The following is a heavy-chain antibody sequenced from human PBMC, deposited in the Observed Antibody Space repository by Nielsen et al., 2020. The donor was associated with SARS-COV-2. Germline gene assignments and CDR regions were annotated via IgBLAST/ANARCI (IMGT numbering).Heavy chain of an antibody. Sequence: SETLSLTCTVSGGSISSGHFYWTWIRQPPGKGLEWIGYIFYSGSTYYTPSLKSRLFISLDTSKNQFSLNLNSVTAADTAIYYCARVTGNTVVPLWGQGTLVTVSS. CDR3: ARVTGNTVVPL. J-gene: IGHJ4*02. CDR2: IFYSGST. V-gene: IGHV4-30-4*01. CDR1: GGSISSGHFY. D-gene: IGHD1-7*01.